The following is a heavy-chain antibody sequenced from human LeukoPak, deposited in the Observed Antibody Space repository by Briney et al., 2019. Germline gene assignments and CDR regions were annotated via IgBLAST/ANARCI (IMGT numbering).Heavy chain of an antibody. CDR3: ARALGATTLIYYYYYMDV. CDR2: INPSGGST. Sequence: ASVKVSCKASGYTFTSYYMHRVRQAPGQGLEWMGIINPSGGSTSYAQKFQGRVTMTRDMSTSTVYMELSSLRSEDTAVYYCARALGATTLIYYYYYMDVWGKGTTVTVSS. J-gene: IGHJ6*03. CDR1: GYTFTSYY. D-gene: IGHD1-26*01. V-gene: IGHV1-46*01.